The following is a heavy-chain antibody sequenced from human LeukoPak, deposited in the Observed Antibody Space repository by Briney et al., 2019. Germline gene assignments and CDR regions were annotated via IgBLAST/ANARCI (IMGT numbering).Heavy chain of an antibody. CDR1: GGSISSSSYY. V-gene: IGHV4-39*07. CDR3: ARDTN. J-gene: IGHJ4*02. D-gene: IGHD2-2*01. CDR2: IYYSGST. Sequence: SETLSLTCTVSGGSISSSSYYWGWIRQPPGKGLGWIGSIYYSGSTYYNPSLKSRVTISVDTSKNQFSLKLSSVTAADTAVYYCARDTNWGQGTLVTVSS.